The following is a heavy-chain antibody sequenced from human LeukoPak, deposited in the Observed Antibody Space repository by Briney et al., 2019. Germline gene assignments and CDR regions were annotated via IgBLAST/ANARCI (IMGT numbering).Heavy chain of an antibody. V-gene: IGHV3-21*01. Sequence: GGSLRLSCAASGFTFSSYSMNWVRQAPGKGLEWVSSISSSSSYIYYADSVKGRFTISRDNAKNSLYLQMNSLRAEDTAVYYCARESPCDSSSCYYYYYYGMDVWGQGTTVTVSS. CDR3: ARESPCDSSSCYYYYYYGMDV. D-gene: IGHD6-13*01. J-gene: IGHJ6*02. CDR2: ISSSSSYI. CDR1: GFTFSSYS.